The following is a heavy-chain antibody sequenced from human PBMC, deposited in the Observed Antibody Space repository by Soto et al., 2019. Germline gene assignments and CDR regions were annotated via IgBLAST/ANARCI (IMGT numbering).Heavy chain of an antibody. V-gene: IGHV3-23*01. CDR3: AKARAQYYDFWSGYPVDY. Sequence: GGSLRLSCAASGFTFSSDAMSWVRQAPGKGLEWVSAISGSGGTTYYADSVKGRFTISRDNSKNTLYLQMNSLRAEDTAVYYCAKARAQYYDFWSGYPVDYWGQGTLVTVSS. CDR1: GFTFSSDA. CDR2: ISGSGGTT. J-gene: IGHJ4*02. D-gene: IGHD3-3*01.